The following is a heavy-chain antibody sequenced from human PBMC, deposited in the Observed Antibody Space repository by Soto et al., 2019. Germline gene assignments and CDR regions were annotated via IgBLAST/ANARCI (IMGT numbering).Heavy chain of an antibody. J-gene: IGHJ6*02. V-gene: IGHV1-18*01. Sequence: XSVKVSCKASVYTFTSYGISWVRQAPGQGLEWMGWISAYNGNTNYAQKLQGRVTMTTDTSTSTAYMELRSLRSDDTAVYYCARDYSSSDGYYYGMDVWGQGTTVTVSS. D-gene: IGHD6-6*01. CDR3: ARDYSSSDGYYYGMDV. CDR2: ISAYNGNT. CDR1: VYTFTSYG.